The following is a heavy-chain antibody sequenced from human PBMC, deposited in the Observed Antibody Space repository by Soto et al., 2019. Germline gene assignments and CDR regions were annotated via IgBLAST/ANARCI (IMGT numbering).Heavy chain of an antibody. J-gene: IGHJ4*02. CDR1: GGSISSGGYS. CDR2: IYHSGST. Sequence: SETLSLTCAVSGGSISSGGYSWSWIRQPPGKGLEWIGYIYHSGSTYYNPSLKSRVTISVDRSKNQFSLKLSSVTAADTAVYYCAGSGYSSIDYWGQGTLVTVSS. V-gene: IGHV4-30-2*01. CDR3: AGSGYSSIDY. D-gene: IGHD3-22*01.